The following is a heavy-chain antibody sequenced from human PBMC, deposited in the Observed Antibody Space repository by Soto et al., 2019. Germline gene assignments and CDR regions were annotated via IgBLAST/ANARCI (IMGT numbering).Heavy chain of an antibody. CDR2: INSDGSST. D-gene: IGHD2-15*01. CDR1: GFTFSSYW. CDR3: ARMYCSGGSCYGGYYYYYYMDV. Sequence: PGGSLRLSCAASGFTFSSYWMHWVRQAPGKGLVWVSRINSDGSSTSYADSVKGRFTISRDNAKNTLYLQMNSLRADDTAVYYCARMYCSGGSCYGGYYYYYYMDVWGKGTTVTVSS. V-gene: IGHV3-74*01. J-gene: IGHJ6*03.